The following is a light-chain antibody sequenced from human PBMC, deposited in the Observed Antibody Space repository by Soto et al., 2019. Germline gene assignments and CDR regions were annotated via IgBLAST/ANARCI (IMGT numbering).Light chain of an antibody. J-gene: IGKJ4*01. CDR3: KQYLDWPLT. V-gene: IGKV3-15*01. CDR2: GIS. CDR1: QSLATN. Sequence: EIVMTQSPVTLSVSPGERVTLSCRASQSLATNLAWYQQKPGQTPRLVIYGISARASGIPGRFIGSGFGTDFTLPISSLQPEDSAVYYCKQYLDWPLTFGGGTKLE.